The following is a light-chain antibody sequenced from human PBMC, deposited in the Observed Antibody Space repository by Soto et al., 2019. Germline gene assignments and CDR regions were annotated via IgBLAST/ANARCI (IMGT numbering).Light chain of an antibody. CDR3: TSYTSSSTPYV. Sequence: QSALTQPASVSGSPGQSITISCAGTSSDVGGYTYVSWYQQHPGKAPKLMIYDVSNWPSGVSNRFSVSKSGNTASLTISGLQAEDEADYYCTSYTSSSTPYVFGGGTKVTVL. J-gene: IGLJ1*01. CDR1: SSDVGGYTY. V-gene: IGLV2-14*01. CDR2: DVS.